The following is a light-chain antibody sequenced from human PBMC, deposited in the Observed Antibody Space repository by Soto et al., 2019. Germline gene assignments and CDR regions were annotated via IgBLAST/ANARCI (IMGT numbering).Light chain of an antibody. CDR3: QQYGSPPIT. CDR1: QSVSSTY. Sequence: EIVLTQSPGTLSLSPGARAPLSCRASQSVSSTYLAWYQQQPGQAPRLLMSGTSNRATGTPDRFSGSGSGTDFTLTISRLEPEDFAVYYCQQYGSPPITFGQGTRLEIK. CDR2: GTS. V-gene: IGKV3-20*01. J-gene: IGKJ5*01.